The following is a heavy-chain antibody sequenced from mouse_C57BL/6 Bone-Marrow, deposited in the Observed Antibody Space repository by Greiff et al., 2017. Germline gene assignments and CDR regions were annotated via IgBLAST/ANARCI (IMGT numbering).Heavy chain of an antibody. CDR2: ISSGGSYT. D-gene: IGHD2-4*01. CDR3: ARRYDS. CDR1: GFTFSSYG. V-gene: IGHV5-6*02. Sequence: VESGGDLVKPGGSLKLSCAASGFTFSSYGMSWVRQTPDKRLEWVATISSGGSYTYYPDSVKGRFTISRDNAKNTLYLQMSSLKSEDTAMYYCARRYDSWGQGTTLTVSS. J-gene: IGHJ2*01.